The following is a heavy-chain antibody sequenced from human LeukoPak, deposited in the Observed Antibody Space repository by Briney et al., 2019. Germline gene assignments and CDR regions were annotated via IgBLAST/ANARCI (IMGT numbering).Heavy chain of an antibody. CDR3: ARGALRIAAVDYYYYGMDV. CDR1: GGTFSSYA. Sequence: SVKVSCKASGGTFSSYAISWVRQAPGRGLEWMGGIIPIFGTANYAQKFQGRVTITADESTSTAYMELSSLRSEDTAVYYCARGALRIAAVDYYYYGMDVWGKGTTVTVSS. D-gene: IGHD6-13*01. V-gene: IGHV1-69*01. J-gene: IGHJ6*04. CDR2: IIPIFGTA.